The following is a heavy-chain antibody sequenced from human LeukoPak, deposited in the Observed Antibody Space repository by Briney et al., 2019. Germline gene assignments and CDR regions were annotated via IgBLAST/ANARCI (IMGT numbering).Heavy chain of an antibody. D-gene: IGHD3-9*01. Sequence: GGSLRLSCAASGFTFSSYSMNWVRQAPGKGLEWVSYISSSSSTIYYADSVKGRFTISRDNAKNSLYLQMNSLRAEDTAVYYCARRVFSDYWGQGTLVTVSS. J-gene: IGHJ4*02. CDR2: ISSSSSTI. CDR1: GFTFSSYS. V-gene: IGHV3-48*01. CDR3: ARRVFSDY.